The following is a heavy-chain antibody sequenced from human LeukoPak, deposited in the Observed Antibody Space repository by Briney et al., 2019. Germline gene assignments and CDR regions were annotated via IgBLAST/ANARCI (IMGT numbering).Heavy chain of an antibody. V-gene: IGHV3-21*01. D-gene: IGHD1-26*01. CDR2: ITSSSSYT. CDR3: ARDPYNGNYGDSYYYYMDV. Sequence: GRSLRLSCAASGFTFSTYNMNWVRQAPGKGLEWVSSITSSSSYTFYADSVKGRFTISRDNAKNSLYLQMNSLRAEDTAIYYCARDPYNGNYGDSYYYYMDVWGKGTTVTISS. J-gene: IGHJ6*03. CDR1: GFTFSTYN.